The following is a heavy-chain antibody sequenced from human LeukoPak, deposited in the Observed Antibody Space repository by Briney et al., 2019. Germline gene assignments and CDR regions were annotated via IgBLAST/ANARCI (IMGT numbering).Heavy chain of an antibody. CDR2: ISGSGGST. CDR3: AKDWRSVAGPRYFDY. D-gene: IGHD6-19*01. V-gene: IGHV3-23*01. CDR1: GFTFSSYA. J-gene: IGHJ4*02. Sequence: HAGGSLRLSCAASGFTFSSYAMSWVRQAPGKGLEWVSAISGSGGSTYYADSVKGRFTISRDNSKNTLYLQMNSLRAEDTAVYYCAKDWRSVAGPRYFDYWGQGTLITVSS.